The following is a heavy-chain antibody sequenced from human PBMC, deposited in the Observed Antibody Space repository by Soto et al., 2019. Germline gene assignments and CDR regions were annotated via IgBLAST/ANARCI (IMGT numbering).Heavy chain of an antibody. D-gene: IGHD4-17*01. CDR1: GFAFTNAW. J-gene: IGHJ4*02. CDR3: TAVAYGEYVSDY. CDR2: IRSQIDGGTT. Sequence: EVELVESGGVLVKPGGSLRLSCAASGFAFTNAWMTWVRQAPGKALEWVGRIRSQIDGGTTDYAAPVKGRFTISRDDSKNTLYLQMNSLKTEDTAVYYCTAVAYGEYVSDYWGQGTLVTVSS. V-gene: IGHV3-15*01.